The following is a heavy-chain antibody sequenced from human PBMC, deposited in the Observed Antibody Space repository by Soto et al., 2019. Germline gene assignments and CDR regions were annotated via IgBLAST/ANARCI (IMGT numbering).Heavy chain of an antibody. CDR1: GYAFTTYG. V-gene: IGHV1-18*01. CDR2: ISAHNGNT. D-gene: IGHD1-1*01. J-gene: IGHJ4*02. CDR3: ARGRYGDY. Sequence: QVHLVQSGAEVKKPGASVKVSCKGSGYAFTTYGITWVRQAPGQGLEWMGWISAHNGNTNYAQKLQGRVTVTRDTYTSTAYKALSSLRSDYTAVNYCARGRYGDYWGQGALVTVSS.